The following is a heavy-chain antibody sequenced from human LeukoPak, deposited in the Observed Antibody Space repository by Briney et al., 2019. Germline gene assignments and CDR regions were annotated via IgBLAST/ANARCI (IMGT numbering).Heavy chain of an antibody. Sequence: GGSLRLSCAASGFTFSNYAMSWVRQAPGRGLEWVSAITGSGGNTYYADSVKGRFTISRDNSQNTVFLQMNSLRAEDTAVYYCAKWGDYDVLTGYYVSDYWGQGTPVTVSS. CDR2: ITGSGGNT. D-gene: IGHD3-9*01. V-gene: IGHV3-23*01. J-gene: IGHJ4*02. CDR1: GFTFSNYA. CDR3: AKWGDYDVLTGYYVSDY.